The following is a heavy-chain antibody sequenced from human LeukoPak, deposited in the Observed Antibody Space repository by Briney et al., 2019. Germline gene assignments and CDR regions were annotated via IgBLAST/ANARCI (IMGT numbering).Heavy chain of an antibody. V-gene: IGHV1-46*01. Sequence: ASVKVSCKASGYTFTSYYMHWVRQAPGQGLEWMGIINPSGGSTSYAQKFQGRVTMTRDISTSTVYMELSSLRSEDTAVYYCALNIVVVTAYSAFDIWGQGTMVTVSS. D-gene: IGHD2-21*02. CDR1: GYTFTSYY. CDR2: INPSGGST. CDR3: ALNIVVVTAYSAFDI. J-gene: IGHJ3*02.